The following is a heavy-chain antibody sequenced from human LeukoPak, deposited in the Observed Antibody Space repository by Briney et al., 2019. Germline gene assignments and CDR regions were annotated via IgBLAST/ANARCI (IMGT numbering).Heavy chain of an antibody. V-gene: IGHV4-34*01. CDR2: INHSGST. CDR1: GGSFSGYY. D-gene: IGHD6-19*01. J-gene: IGHJ6*04. CDR3: ARVAAIAVAGTTAPYYYYYGMDV. Sequence: KPSETLSLTCAVYGGSFSGYYWSWIRQPPGKGLEWIGEINHSGSTNYNPSLKSRVTISVDTSKNQFSLKLSFVTAADTAVYYCARVAAIAVAGTTAPYYYYYGMDVWGKGTTVTVSS.